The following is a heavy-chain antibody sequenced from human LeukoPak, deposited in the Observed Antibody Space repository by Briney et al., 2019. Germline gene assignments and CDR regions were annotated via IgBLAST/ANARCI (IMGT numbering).Heavy chain of an antibody. V-gene: IGHV3-11*01. CDR3: ARAAGWFDP. Sequence: GGSLRLSCAASGFTFSDYYMTWIRQAPGKGLEWVSYISSSSNNIHYANSVRGRFTISRDNAKNSVYLQMNSLRAGDTAIYYCARAAGWFDPWGQGTLVTVSS. J-gene: IGHJ5*02. CDR1: GFTFSDYY. CDR2: ISSSSNNI.